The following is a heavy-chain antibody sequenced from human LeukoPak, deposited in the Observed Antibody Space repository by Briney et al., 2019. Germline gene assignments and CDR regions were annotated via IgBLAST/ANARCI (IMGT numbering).Heavy chain of an antibody. V-gene: IGHV3-23*01. D-gene: IGHD3-10*01. CDR2: ISGSGGST. J-gene: IGHJ4*02. CDR3: ARDTYYYGSGSYYAPFDY. Sequence: GGSLRLSCAASGFTFSSYAMSWVRQAPGKGLEWVSAISGSGGSTYCADSVKGRFTISRDNSKNTLYLQMNSLRAEDTAVYYCARDTYYYGSGSYYAPFDYWGQGTLVTVSS. CDR1: GFTFSSYA.